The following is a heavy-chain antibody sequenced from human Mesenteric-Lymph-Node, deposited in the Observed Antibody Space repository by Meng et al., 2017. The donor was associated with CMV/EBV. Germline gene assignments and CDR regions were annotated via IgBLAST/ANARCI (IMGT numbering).Heavy chain of an antibody. CDR1: GGSISSSSYY. Sequence: QLQLQESGPGLVKPSETLSLTCTVPGGSISSSSYYWGWIRQPPGKGLEWIGSIYYSGSTYYNPSLKSRVTISVDTSKNQFSLKLSSVTAADTAVYYCARDGDYYDSRGYNPFDYWGQGTLVTVSS. D-gene: IGHD3-22*01. CDR2: IYYSGST. V-gene: IGHV4-39*07. CDR3: ARDGDYYDSRGYNPFDY. J-gene: IGHJ4*02.